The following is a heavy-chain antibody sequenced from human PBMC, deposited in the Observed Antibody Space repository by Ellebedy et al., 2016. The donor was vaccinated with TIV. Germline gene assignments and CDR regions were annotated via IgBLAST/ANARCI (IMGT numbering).Heavy chain of an antibody. D-gene: IGHD6-19*01. Sequence: MPSETLSLTCTVSGGSISSYYWSWVRQSPGKGLEWIGESYHSGSTSYNPSLKSRVTISLDKSKSQFYLKVRSVTAADTAVYYCARLRYTSGWYAAFDVWGQGTMVTVSS. J-gene: IGHJ3*01. V-gene: IGHV4-59*12. CDR1: GGSISSYY. CDR2: SYHSGST. CDR3: ARLRYTSGWYAAFDV.